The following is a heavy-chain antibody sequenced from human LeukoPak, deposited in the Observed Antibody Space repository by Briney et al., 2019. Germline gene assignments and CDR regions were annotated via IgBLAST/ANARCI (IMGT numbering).Heavy chain of an antibody. CDR3: ARVEPTYYYDSSGAFDI. J-gene: IGHJ3*02. CDR1: GGSLSGSY. Sequence: KASEALSLTCAVYGGSLSGSYWSWIRQPPGKGLEWIGEINHSGSANYNPSLKSRVTLSIDKSKNQFSLKLSSVTAADTAVYYCARVEPTYYYDSSGAFDIWGQGTMVTVSS. V-gene: IGHV4-34*01. CDR2: INHSGSA. D-gene: IGHD3-22*01.